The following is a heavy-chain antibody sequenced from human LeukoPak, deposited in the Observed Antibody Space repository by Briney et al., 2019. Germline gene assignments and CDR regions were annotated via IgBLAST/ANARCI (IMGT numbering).Heavy chain of an antibody. Sequence: GGSLRLSCAASGFTFSSCGMHWVRQAPGKGLEWVAFIRYDGSNKYYADSVKGRFTISRDNSKNTLYLQMNSLRAEDTAVYYCAKDSITMVRGIAYWGQGTLVTVSS. CDR3: AKDSITMVRGIAY. D-gene: IGHD3-10*01. CDR1: GFTFSSCG. V-gene: IGHV3-30*02. CDR2: IRYDGSNK. J-gene: IGHJ4*02.